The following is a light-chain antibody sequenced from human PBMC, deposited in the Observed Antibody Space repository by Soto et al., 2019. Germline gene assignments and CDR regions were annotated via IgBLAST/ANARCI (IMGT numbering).Light chain of an antibody. CDR2: DAS. V-gene: IGKV1-33*01. Sequence: DLPMTQSPSSLSASVGDRVTITCQASQDTTSYLNWYQHKPGKAPKLLIYDASILEAGVPPRFSGSGSGTDFTLTISSLHPEDVATYYCQHCDYLPIFGPGTTVDFK. CDR1: QDTTSY. J-gene: IGKJ3*01. CDR3: QHCDYLPI.